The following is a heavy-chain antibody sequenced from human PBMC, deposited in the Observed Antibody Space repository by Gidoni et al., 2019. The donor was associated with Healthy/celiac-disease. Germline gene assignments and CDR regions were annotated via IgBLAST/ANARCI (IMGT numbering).Heavy chain of an antibody. Sequence: QVQLQQWGAGPLKPSETLSLTCAVYGGSFSGYYWSWIRQPPGKGLEWIGEINHSGSTNYNPSLKSRVTISVDTSKNQFSLKLSSVTAADTAVYYCARGGRWLHRKGFDYWGQGTLVTVSS. J-gene: IGHJ4*02. CDR2: INHSGST. V-gene: IGHV4-34*01. D-gene: IGHD5-12*01. CDR1: GGSFSGYY. CDR3: ARGGRWLHRKGFDY.